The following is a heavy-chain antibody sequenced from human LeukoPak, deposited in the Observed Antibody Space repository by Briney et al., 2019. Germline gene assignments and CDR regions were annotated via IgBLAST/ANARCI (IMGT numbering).Heavy chain of an antibody. Sequence: SETLSPTCTVSGGSISSYYWSWIRQPPGKGLEWIGYIYTSGSTNYNPSLKSQVTISVDTSKNQFSLKLSSVTAADTAVYYCARSYSNYLHDYWGQGTLVTVSS. CDR1: GGSISSYY. D-gene: IGHD4-11*01. V-gene: IGHV4-4*09. CDR3: ARSYSNYLHDY. CDR2: IYTSGST. J-gene: IGHJ4*02.